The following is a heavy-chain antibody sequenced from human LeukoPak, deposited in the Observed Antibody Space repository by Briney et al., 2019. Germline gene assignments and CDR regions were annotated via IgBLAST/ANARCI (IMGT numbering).Heavy chain of an antibody. CDR3: ARSRYCSSTSCYYNWFDP. CDR1: GGSTSNYF. J-gene: IGHJ5*02. CDR2: IHTSGST. V-gene: IGHV4-4*07. Sequence: SETLSLTCTVSGGSTSNYFCTWLRQSAGKGLEWIGRIHTSGSTNYNPSLKSRVSMSVDTSKNQFSLKLSSVTAADTAVYYCARSRYCSSTSCYYNWFDPWGQGTLVTVSS. D-gene: IGHD2-2*01.